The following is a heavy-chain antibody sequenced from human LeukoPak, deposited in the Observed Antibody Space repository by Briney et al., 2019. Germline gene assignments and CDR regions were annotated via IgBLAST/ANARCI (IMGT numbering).Heavy chain of an antibody. CDR1: GGSISSYY. J-gene: IGHJ4*02. Sequence: PSETLSLTCTVSGGSISSYYWSWVRQPVGKAPEWIGRIHSSGIINYNPSLKSRVTISLDYSNNQVSLKLNYMTAADTAVYYCVRDEANSGYPDYWGQGTLATVSS. D-gene: IGHD3-22*01. CDR2: IHSSGII. CDR3: VRDEANSGYPDY. V-gene: IGHV4-4*07.